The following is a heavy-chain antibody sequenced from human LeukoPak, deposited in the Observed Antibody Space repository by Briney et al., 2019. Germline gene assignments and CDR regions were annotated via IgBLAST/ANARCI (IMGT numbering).Heavy chain of an antibody. Sequence: PGGSLRLSCAASGFTFSTYEMNWVRRAPGKGLEWVSYIRFGGDTIYYADSVKGRFTISRDNAKNSLYLQMNGLRAEDTAVYYCARVREYSSFRYYYGMDDWGQGTTVTVSS. CDR3: ARVREYSSFRYYYGMDD. D-gene: IGHD6-6*01. J-gene: IGHJ6*02. CDR1: GFTFSTYE. CDR2: IRFGGDTI. V-gene: IGHV3-48*03.